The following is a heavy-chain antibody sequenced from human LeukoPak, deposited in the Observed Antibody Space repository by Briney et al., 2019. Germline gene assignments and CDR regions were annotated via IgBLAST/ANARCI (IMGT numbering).Heavy chain of an antibody. V-gene: IGHV4-39*07. CDR1: GGSISISSYY. D-gene: IGHD6-13*01. Sequence: SETLSLTCTVSGGSISISSYYWGWIRQPPGKGLEWIGSIYYSGSTYYNPSLKSRVTISVDTSKNQFSLKLSSVTAADTAVYYCARYVHSSSWPTFDYWGQGTLVTVSS. CDR3: ARYVHSSSWPTFDY. CDR2: IYYSGST. J-gene: IGHJ4*02.